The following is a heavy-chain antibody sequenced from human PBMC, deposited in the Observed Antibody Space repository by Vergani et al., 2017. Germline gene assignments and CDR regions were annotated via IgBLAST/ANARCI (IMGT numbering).Heavy chain of an antibody. CDR1: GFTFTSSA. Sequence: QMQLVPSGPEVKTPGTSVKVSCKASGFTFTSSAMQWVRQARGQRLEWIGWIVVGSGNTNYAQKFQERVTITRDMSTSTAYMELSSLKASDTAMYYCAKWSNGNTFDYWGQGTLVTVSS. CDR2: IVVGSGNT. V-gene: IGHV1-58*02. CDR3: AKWSNGNTFDY. J-gene: IGHJ4*02. D-gene: IGHD1/OR15-1a*01.